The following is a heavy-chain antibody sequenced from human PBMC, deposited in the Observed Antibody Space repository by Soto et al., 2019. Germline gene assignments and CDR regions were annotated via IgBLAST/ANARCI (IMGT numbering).Heavy chain of an antibody. CDR2: IIPLLGST. V-gene: IGHV1-69*01. Sequence: QVQVEQSGAEVNKPGSSLKVSCKTSGGPFSSQAFNWVRQARGHGLEWMGGIIPLLGSTTYAQKFQDRVTFTADESTSTVYMELRSLRSEDTATYFCAMSDGPYFYYGIDVWGRGTTVTVSS. D-gene: IGHD2-21*01. CDR1: GGPFSSQA. J-gene: IGHJ6*02. CDR3: AMSDGPYFYYGIDV.